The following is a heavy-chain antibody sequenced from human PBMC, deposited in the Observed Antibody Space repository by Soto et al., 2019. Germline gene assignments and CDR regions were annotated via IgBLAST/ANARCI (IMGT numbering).Heavy chain of an antibody. Sequence: LSLTCTVSGGSISSGGYYWSWIRQHPGTGLEWIGHISYSGSTYYNTSLKSRVTISLDKSNNQFSLNLKSLTAADTAVYYCATLPPRIVVTILPIPSWGQGTQVTVSS. CDR1: GGSISSGGYY. CDR2: ISYSGST. J-gene: IGHJ4*02. CDR3: ATLPPRIVVTILPIPS. V-gene: IGHV4-31*09. D-gene: IGHD2-21*01.